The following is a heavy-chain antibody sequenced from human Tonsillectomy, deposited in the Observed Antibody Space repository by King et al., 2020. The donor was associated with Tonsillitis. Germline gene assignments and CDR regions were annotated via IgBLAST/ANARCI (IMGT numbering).Heavy chain of an antibody. Sequence: TLKESGPALVKPTQTLTLTCTFSGFSLTTSAMCVSWIRQPPGKALEWLALIDWDDGTYYNTSLKTRLTISKDTSKNQVVLRMTNMDPVDTATYYCARVRYSGNYSPGNFDYWGQGTLVTVSS. CDR2: IDWDDGT. CDR1: GFSLTTSAMC. CDR3: ARVRYSGNYSPGNFDY. J-gene: IGHJ4*02. D-gene: IGHD1-26*01. V-gene: IGHV2-70*01.